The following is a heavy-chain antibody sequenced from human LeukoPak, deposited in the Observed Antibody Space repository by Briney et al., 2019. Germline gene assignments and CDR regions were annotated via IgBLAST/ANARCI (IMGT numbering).Heavy chain of an antibody. V-gene: IGHV3-48*03. CDR1: GFTFSSYE. CDR3: ARVQRDRWFGELGMDV. D-gene: IGHD3-10*01. J-gene: IGHJ6*02. CDR2: ISSSGSTI. Sequence: GGSLRLSCAASGFTFSSYEMNWVRQAPGKGLEWVSYISSSGSTIYYADSVKGRFTISRDNAKNSLYLQMNSLRAEDTAVYYCARVQRDRWFGELGMDVWGQGTTVTVSS.